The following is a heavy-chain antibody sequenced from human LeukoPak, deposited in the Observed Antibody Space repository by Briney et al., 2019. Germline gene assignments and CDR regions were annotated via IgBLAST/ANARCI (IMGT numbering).Heavy chain of an antibody. V-gene: IGHV3-7*01. CDR1: GLTFSNFW. CDR3: ARGHWGLNY. D-gene: IGHD7-27*01. CDR2: INQGGGDT. Sequence: GGSLRLSCAVSGLTFSNFWMSWVRQAPGKGPEWVASINQGGGDTYYMDSVKGRFTISRDNAENSLHLQMSSVRADDTAMYYCARGHWGLNYWGQGTLVTVSS. J-gene: IGHJ4*02.